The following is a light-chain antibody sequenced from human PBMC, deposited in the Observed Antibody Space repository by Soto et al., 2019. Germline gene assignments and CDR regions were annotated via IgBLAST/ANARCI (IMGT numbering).Light chain of an antibody. CDR2: AAS. J-gene: IGKJ4*01. Sequence: DIQMTQSPSSLSASVGDRVTITCRASQSISSYLNWYQQKPGKAPKLLLYAASSLQSGVPSRFSGSGSGTYFTLTISSLQPEDFATYYCQQSYSTPPTFGGGTQVEIK. V-gene: IGKV1-39*01. CDR3: QQSYSTPPT. CDR1: QSISSY.